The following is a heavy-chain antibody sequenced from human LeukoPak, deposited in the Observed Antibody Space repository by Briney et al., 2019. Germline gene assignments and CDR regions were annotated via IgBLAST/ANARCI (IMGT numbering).Heavy chain of an antibody. D-gene: IGHD5-18*01. J-gene: IGHJ4*02. V-gene: IGHV3-23*01. Sequence: GRSLRLSCAASGFTFSSYAMTWVRQAPGKGPEWVSTFTAGGNSTYYADSVRGRFIITRDNSKNTLYLQMNSLRAEDTAVYYCAKVLSKIYIYGPFDYWGQGSLVTVSS. CDR1: GFTFSSYA. CDR2: FTAGGNST. CDR3: AKVLSKIYIYGPFDY.